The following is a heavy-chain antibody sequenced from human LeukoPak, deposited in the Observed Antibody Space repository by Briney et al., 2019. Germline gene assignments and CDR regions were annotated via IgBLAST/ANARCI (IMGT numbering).Heavy chain of an antibody. D-gene: IGHD6-13*01. CDR3: ATEGIAAAALDY. Sequence: ASVKVSCKASGYTFTSYYMNWVRQAPGQGLEWMGIINPSVGSTSYAQKFQGRVTMTRDTSTSTVYMELSSLRSEDTAVYYCATEGIAAAALDYWGQGTLVTVSS. CDR2: INPSVGST. CDR1: GYTFTSYY. V-gene: IGHV1-46*01. J-gene: IGHJ4*02.